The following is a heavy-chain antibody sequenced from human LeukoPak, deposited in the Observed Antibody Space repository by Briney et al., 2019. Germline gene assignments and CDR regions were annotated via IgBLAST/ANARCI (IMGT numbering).Heavy chain of an antibody. J-gene: IGHJ6*02. CDR1: GFTFDDYA. CDR3: AKELGYCSSTSCYASYYYYYGMDV. V-gene: IGHV3-9*01. CDR2: ISWNSGSI. Sequence: PGRSLRLSCAASGFTFDDYAMHWVRQAPGKGLEWVSGISWNSGSIGYADTVKGRFTISRDNAKNSLYLQVNSLRAEDTALYYCAKELGYCSSTSCYASYYYYYGMDVWGQGTTVTVSS. D-gene: IGHD2-2*01.